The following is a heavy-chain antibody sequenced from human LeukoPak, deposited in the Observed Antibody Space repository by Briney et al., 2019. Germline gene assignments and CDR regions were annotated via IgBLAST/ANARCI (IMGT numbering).Heavy chain of an antibody. J-gene: IGHJ4*02. D-gene: IGHD4-17*01. CDR2: ISYDGSNK. V-gene: IGHV3-30-3*01. CDR1: RFTLSSYA. CDR3: ARDDYGDHFDY. Sequence: PGGSLRLSCAASRFTLSSYAMHCVRQAPGKGLEWVAVISYDGSNKYYADSVKGRFTISRDNSKNTLYLQMNSLRAEDTAVYYCARDDYGDHFDYWGQGTLVTVSS.